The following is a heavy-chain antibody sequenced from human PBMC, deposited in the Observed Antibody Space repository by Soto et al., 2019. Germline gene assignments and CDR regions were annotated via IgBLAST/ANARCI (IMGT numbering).Heavy chain of an antibody. CDR1: GGTFSSYT. Sequence: QVQLVQSGAEVKKPGASVKVSCKASGGTFSSYTISWVRQAPGQGLEWMGRIIPILGIANYAQKFQGRVTITADKSTSSAYMELSSLRSEDTAVYYCARGLETYYDFWSGYYGFDYWGQGTLVTVSS. V-gene: IGHV1-69*02. D-gene: IGHD3-3*01. J-gene: IGHJ4*02. CDR3: ARGLETYYDFWSGYYGFDY. CDR2: IIPILGIA.